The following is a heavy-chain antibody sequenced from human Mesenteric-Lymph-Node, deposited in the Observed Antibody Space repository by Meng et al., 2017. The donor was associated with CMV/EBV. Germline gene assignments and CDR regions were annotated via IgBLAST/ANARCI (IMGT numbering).Heavy chain of an antibody. CDR3: ARDLYGSGSYSYYYYYGMDV. CDR1: GFTFSSYA. Sequence: GESLKISCAASGFTFSSYAMSWVRQAPGKGLEWVAVISYDGSNKYYADSVKGRFTISRDNSKNTLYLQMNSLRAEDTAVYYCARDLYGSGSYSYYYYYGMDVWGQGTTVTVSS. D-gene: IGHD3-10*01. V-gene: IGHV3-30*04. CDR2: ISYDGSNK. J-gene: IGHJ6*02.